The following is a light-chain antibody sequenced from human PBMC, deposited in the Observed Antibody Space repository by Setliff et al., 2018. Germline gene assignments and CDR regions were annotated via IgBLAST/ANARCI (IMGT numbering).Light chain of an antibody. Sequence: LSQPASVSGSPGQSITISCTGTSDDVGLYYLVSWYQQHPGKAPKLMIYEVNKRPSGVSNRFSGSKSGNTASLTISGLQAEDEAAYYCSSYAGLNTFVIFGGGTKVTVL. CDR3: SSYAGLNTFVI. V-gene: IGLV2-23*02. CDR1: SDDVGLYYL. J-gene: IGLJ2*01. CDR2: EVN.